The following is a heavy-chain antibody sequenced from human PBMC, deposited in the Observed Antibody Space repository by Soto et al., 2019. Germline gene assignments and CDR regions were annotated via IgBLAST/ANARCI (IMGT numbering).Heavy chain of an antibody. CDR1: GGSISSSSYY. Sequence: SETLSLTCTVSGGSISSSSYYWGWIRQPPGKGLEWIGSIYYSGSTYYNPSLKSRVTISVDTSKNQFSLKLSSVTAADTAVYYCARHPSRVRFLEWLDNWFDPWGQGTLVTV. D-gene: IGHD3-3*01. J-gene: IGHJ5*02. V-gene: IGHV4-39*01. CDR2: IYYSGST. CDR3: ARHPSRVRFLEWLDNWFDP.